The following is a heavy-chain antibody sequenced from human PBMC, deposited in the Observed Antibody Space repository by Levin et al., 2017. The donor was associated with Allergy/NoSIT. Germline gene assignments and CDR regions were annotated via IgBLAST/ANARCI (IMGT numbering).Heavy chain of an antibody. Sequence: SSQTLSLTCAVSGGSISSGGYSWSWIRQPPGKGLEWIGNIYLSGSTYYNPSLKSRVTISVDRSKNQFSLNLSSVTAADTAVYYCARVAGYSYGYYFDYWGQGTLVTVSS. J-gene: IGHJ4*02. D-gene: IGHD5-18*01. CDR2: IYLSGST. CDR3: ARVAGYSYGYYFDY. CDR1: GGSISSGGYS. V-gene: IGHV4-30-2*01.